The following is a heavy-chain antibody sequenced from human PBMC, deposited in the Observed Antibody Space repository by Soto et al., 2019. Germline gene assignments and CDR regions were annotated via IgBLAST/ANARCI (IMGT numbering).Heavy chain of an antibody. CDR1: GYTFTGYY. D-gene: IGHD5-12*01. V-gene: IGHV1-2*02. Sequence: QVQLVQSGAEVKKPGASVKVSCKASGYTFTGYYMHWVRQAPGQGLEWMGWINPNSGGTNYAQKFQGRVTMTRDTSINTAYMELSRLRSDDTAVYYCARTMRDGYNSLLFDYWGQGTLVTVSS. CDR2: INPNSGGT. J-gene: IGHJ4*02. CDR3: ARTMRDGYNSLLFDY.